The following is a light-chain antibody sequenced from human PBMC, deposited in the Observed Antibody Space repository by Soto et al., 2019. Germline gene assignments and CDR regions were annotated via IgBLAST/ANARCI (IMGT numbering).Light chain of an antibody. CDR3: QQYATSPWT. CDR2: GAS. J-gene: IGKJ1*01. Sequence: EIVLTQSPGTLSLSPGERATLSCRASQSVSSSYLTWYQQRPGQAPTLLICGASSRATGIPDRFSGSGSGTDFTLTISRLEPEDFAVYYCQQYATSPWTFGQGTKVEIK. CDR1: QSVSSSY. V-gene: IGKV3-20*01.